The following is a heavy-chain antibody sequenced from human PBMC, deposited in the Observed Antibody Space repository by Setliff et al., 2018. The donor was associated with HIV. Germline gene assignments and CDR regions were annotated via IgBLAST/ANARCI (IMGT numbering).Heavy chain of an antibody. CDR3: ARGLSSGWYGYWYVDL. Sequence: SETLSLTCTVSGGAISSGSYYWSWIRQPAGKGLEWIGHIYTSGSTNYNPSLKSRVTISVDTSKNQFSLKLCSVTAADTAVFYCARGLSSGWYGYWYVDLWGRGTLVTVSS. J-gene: IGHJ2*01. V-gene: IGHV4-61*09. D-gene: IGHD6-19*01. CDR1: GGAISSGSYY. CDR2: IYTSGST.